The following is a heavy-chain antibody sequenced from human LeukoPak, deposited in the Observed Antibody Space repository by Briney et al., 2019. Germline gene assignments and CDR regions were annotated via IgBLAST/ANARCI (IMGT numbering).Heavy chain of an antibody. J-gene: IGHJ3*02. CDR2: TNSDGSST. CDR1: GFTFSSYW. CDR3: VVGDYWGAFDI. Sequence: PGGSLRLSCAASGFTFSSYWMHWVRQAPGKGLVWVSRTNSDGSSTSYADSVKGRFTISRDNAKNTLYLQMNSPRAEDTAVYYCVVGDYWGAFDIWGQGTMVTVSS. D-gene: IGHD4-17*01. V-gene: IGHV3-74*01.